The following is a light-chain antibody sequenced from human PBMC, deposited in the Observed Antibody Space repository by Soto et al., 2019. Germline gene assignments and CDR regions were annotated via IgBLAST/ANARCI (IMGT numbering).Light chain of an antibody. V-gene: IGKV1-5*03. CDR1: QSISIW. CDR2: KTS. Sequence: DLHMTQSPSTLSASVGDRVTITCRASQSISIWLAWYQQKPGKAPNLVIYKTSSLEGGVPSRFSGSGSGTEFTLTISSLQPDDFATYYCQHYNDYSWTFGQGTKVEIK. CDR3: QHYNDYSWT. J-gene: IGKJ1*01.